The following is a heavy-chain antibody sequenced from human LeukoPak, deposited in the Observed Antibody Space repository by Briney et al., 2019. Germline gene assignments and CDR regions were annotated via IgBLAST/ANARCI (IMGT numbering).Heavy chain of an antibody. CDR2: ISRDGSDT. CDR1: GFTFDDFA. Sequence: GGSLRLSCAASGFTFDDFAMHWVRQPPGEGLEWVSFISRDGSDTYYADSLKGRFTISRDNSKNSLSLQINSLTTDDTALYYCAKGDGYNGCFDSWGQGTLVTVSS. J-gene: IGHJ4*02. D-gene: IGHD5-24*01. CDR3: AKGDGYNGCFDS. V-gene: IGHV3-43*01.